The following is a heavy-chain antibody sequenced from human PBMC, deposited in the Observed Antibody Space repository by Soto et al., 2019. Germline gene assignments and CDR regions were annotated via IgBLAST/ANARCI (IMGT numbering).Heavy chain of an antibody. V-gene: IGHV4-39*01. CDR2: IYYSGST. J-gene: IGHJ4*02. CDR3: ARQPIFGVVHLDY. CDR1: GGSISSSSYY. Sequence: QLQLQESGPGLVKPSETLSLTCTVSGGSISSSSYYWGWIRQPPGKGLERIGSIYYSGSTYYNPSHNTRGTIFVDTTKNQFSLKLSSVTAADTAVYYCARQPIFGVVHLDYWGQGTLVTVSS. D-gene: IGHD3-3*01.